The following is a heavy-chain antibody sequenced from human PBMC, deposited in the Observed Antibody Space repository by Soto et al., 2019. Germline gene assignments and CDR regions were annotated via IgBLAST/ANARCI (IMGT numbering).Heavy chain of an antibody. D-gene: IGHD2-15*01. J-gene: IGHJ6*02. V-gene: IGHV3-33*01. Sequence: QVQLVESGGGVVQPGRSLRLSCAASGFTFSNNGMHWVRQAPGKGLEWVAGIWYDGINKYYADSVKGRFIISRDNSKNTVYLQMNSLRAEDPAVYYCARDRVQMVDGLDVWGQGTTVTVSS. CDR3: ARDRVQMVDGLDV. CDR2: IWYDGINK. CDR1: GFTFSNNG.